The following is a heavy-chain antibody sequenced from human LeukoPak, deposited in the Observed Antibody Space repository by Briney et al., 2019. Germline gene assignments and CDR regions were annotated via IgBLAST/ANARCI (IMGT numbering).Heavy chain of an antibody. Sequence: ASVKVSCKASGYTFTSYGISWVRQAPGQGLEWMGWISAYNGNTNYAQKLQGRVTVTTDTSTSTAYMELRSLRSDDTAVYYCARGRASPSGTELYYFDYWGQGTLVTVSS. CDR3: ARGRASPSGTELYYFDY. CDR2: ISAYNGNT. CDR1: GYTFTSYG. J-gene: IGHJ4*02. D-gene: IGHD1-14*01. V-gene: IGHV1-18*01.